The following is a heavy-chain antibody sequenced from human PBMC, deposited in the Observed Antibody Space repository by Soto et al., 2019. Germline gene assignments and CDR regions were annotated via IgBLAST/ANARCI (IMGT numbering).Heavy chain of an antibody. Sequence: GGSLRLSCAASGFTFSSYGMHWVRQAPGKGLEWVAVIWLDGSNKYYADSVKGRFTISSDDSKNTRYLQMNSRRAEDTAVDYCARDGGYCSSTSCYYYYYYYMDVWGKGTTVTVSS. CDR1: GFTFSSYG. CDR2: IWLDGSNK. D-gene: IGHD2-2*01. CDR3: ARDGGYCSSTSCYYYYYYYMDV. J-gene: IGHJ6*03. V-gene: IGHV3-33*08.